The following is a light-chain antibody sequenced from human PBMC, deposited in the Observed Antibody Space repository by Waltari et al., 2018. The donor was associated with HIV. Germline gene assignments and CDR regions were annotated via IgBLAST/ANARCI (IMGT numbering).Light chain of an antibody. V-gene: IGLV1-40*01. J-gene: IGLJ2*01. Sequence: QSVLTQPPSVSGAPGQRVTISCTGSSPNIGAGYDVHWYQQLPGTTPQPLINGNINRPSGVPDRFSDSNSGTSASLAITGLQAEDEADYYGQSYDSSLRGSIFGGGTKLTVL. CDR3: QSYDSSLRGSI. CDR2: GNI. CDR1: SPNIGAGYD.